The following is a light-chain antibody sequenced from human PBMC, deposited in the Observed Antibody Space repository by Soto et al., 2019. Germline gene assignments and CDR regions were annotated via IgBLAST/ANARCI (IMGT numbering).Light chain of an antibody. CDR2: AAS. CDR3: QQYETLPT. V-gene: IGKV1-27*01. CDR1: QGISNY. J-gene: IGKJ5*01. Sequence: DIQMTQAPSSLSAAVGDRVTITCRASQGISNYLAWYQQKPGKVPKLLIYAASTLQSGVPSRFRGSGSGTDFTFTISRLQPEDIATYYCQQYETLPTVGQGTRLEIK.